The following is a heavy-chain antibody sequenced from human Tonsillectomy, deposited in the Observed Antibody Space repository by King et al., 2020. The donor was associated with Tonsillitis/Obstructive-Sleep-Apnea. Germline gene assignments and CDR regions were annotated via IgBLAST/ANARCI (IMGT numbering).Heavy chain of an antibody. D-gene: IGHD4-17*01. CDR3: TRRTVTDGFDY. V-gene: IGHV1-2*02. CDR2: INPNNGGT. CDR1: GYTFTGYY. J-gene: IGHJ4*02. Sequence: QLVQSGAEVKKPGASVKVSCKASGYTFTGYYIHWVRQAPGQGLEWMGWINPNNGGTKYAQKFQGRVTVTRDTSISTAYMELSSLRADDTAVYFYTRRTVTDGFDYWGQGTLVTVSS.